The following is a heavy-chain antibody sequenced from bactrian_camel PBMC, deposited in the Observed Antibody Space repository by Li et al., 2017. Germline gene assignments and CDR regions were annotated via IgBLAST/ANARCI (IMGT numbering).Heavy chain of an antibody. V-gene: IGHV3S10*01. J-gene: IGHJ4*01. CDR3: AAYVGSRVLGPWSYERGTYDF. CDR1: GDTVSSRY. Sequence: DVQLVESGGGSVKAGGSLTLSCSVSGDTVSSRYMAWFRQPPGQGREGVAAVDSDGRTGTADSVKGRFTISLDNAKNRLYLQMNNLKPEDTAMYYCAAYVGSRVLGPWSYERGTYDFWGPGTQVTVS. D-gene: IGHD7*01. CDR2: VDSDGRT.